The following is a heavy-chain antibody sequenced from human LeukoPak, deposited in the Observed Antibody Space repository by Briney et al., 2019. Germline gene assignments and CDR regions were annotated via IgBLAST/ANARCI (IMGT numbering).Heavy chain of an antibody. CDR1: GGSISSSSYY. Sequence: SETLSLXCTVSGGSISSSSYYWGWIRQPPGKGLEWIGSIYYSGITYYNPSLKSRVTISVDTSKNQFSLKLSSVTAADTAVYYCASSPLTGTTNDAFDIWGQGTMVTVSS. CDR3: ASSPLTGTTNDAFDI. D-gene: IGHD1-7*01. CDR2: IYYSGIT. J-gene: IGHJ3*02. V-gene: IGHV4-39*01.